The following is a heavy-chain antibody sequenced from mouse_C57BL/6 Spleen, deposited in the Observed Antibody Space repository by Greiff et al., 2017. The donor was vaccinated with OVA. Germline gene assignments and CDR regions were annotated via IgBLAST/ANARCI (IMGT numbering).Heavy chain of an antibody. CDR1: GYTFTDYY. CDR2: INPNHGGT. CDR3: ARSVYYGSSHWYFDV. D-gene: IGHD1-1*01. J-gene: IGHJ1*03. Sequence: EVQLQQSGPELVKPGASVKISCKASGYTFTDYYMNWVKQSHGKSLAWIGDINPNHGGTSYNQKFKGKATLTVDKSSSTAYMELRSLTSEDSAVYYCARSVYYGSSHWYFDVWGTGTTVTFSS. V-gene: IGHV1-26*01.